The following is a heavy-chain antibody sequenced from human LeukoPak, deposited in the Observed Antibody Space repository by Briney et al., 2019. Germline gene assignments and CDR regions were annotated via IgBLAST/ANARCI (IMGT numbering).Heavy chain of an antibody. CDR2: INHSGST. CDR3: ARGRYDSSGYYLSYYYYYMDV. CDR1: GGSFSGYY. J-gene: IGHJ6*03. Sequence: SETLSLTCAVYGGSFSGYYWSWLRQPPGKGLEWFGEINHSGSTNYNPSLKSRVTISVDTSKNQFSLKLSSVTAADTAVYYCARGRYDSSGYYLSYYYYYMDVWGKGTTVTVSS. D-gene: IGHD3-22*01. V-gene: IGHV4-34*01.